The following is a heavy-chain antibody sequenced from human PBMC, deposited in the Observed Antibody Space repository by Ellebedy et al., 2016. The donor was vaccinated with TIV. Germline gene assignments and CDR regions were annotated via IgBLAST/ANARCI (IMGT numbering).Heavy chain of an antibody. J-gene: IGHJ5*02. CDR3: AMGAYTYGRALFDP. D-gene: IGHD5-18*01. CDR2: VTGSGSST. Sequence: GESLKISCTASEFNLMNYAMSWVRQAPGKGLEWVSTVTGSGSSTYYADSVKGRFTISRANGRNTLYLQMSSLRAEDTAVYYCAMGAYTYGRALFDPWGQGTSVTVSS. V-gene: IGHV3-23*01. CDR1: EFNLMNYA.